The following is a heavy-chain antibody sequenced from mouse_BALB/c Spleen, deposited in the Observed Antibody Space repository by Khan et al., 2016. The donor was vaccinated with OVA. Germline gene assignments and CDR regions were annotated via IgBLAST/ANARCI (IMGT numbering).Heavy chain of an antibody. V-gene: IGHV14-3*02. CDR1: GFNIKDTY. D-gene: IGHD2-3*01. CDR2: IAPANGNT. J-gene: IGHJ1*01. CDR3: SHPSYDPRYFEV. Sequence: VQLQQSGAELVKPGASVRLSCTASGFNIKDTYIHWVKQRPEQGLEWIGRIAPANGNTKYDPKFQDKATITSDTSSNTSDLPLSSLTSDDTAAYYCSHPSYDPRYFEVWGAGTTVTVSS.